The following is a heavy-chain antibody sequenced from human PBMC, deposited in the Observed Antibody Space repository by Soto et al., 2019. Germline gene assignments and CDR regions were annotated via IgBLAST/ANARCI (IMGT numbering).Heavy chain of an antibody. V-gene: IGHV4-31*03. D-gene: IGHD1-1*01. CDR1: GGSISSGGYY. J-gene: IGHJ4*02. CDR3: ATLGSADLERWY. CDR2: IYYSGST. Sequence: SETLSLTCTVSGGSISSGGYYWSGIRQHPGKGLEWIGYIYYSGSTYYNPSLKSRVTISVDTSTNQFSLKLASVTAADTAVYLCATLGSADLERWYWGQGTLVTVTS.